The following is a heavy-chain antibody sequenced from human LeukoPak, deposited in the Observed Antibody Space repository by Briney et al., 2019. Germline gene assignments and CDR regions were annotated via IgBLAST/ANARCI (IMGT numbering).Heavy chain of an antibody. CDR3: ARTEYYDFWSGYYIANALDY. CDR1: GYTFTGYY. J-gene: IGHJ4*02. CDR2: INPNSGGT. V-gene: IGHV1-2*02. Sequence: ASVKVSCKASGYTFTGYYMHWVRQAPGQGLEWMGWINPNSGGTNYAQKFQGRVTMTRDTSISTAYMELSRLRSDDTAVYYCARTEYYDFWSGYYIANALDYWGQGTLVTVSS. D-gene: IGHD3-3*01.